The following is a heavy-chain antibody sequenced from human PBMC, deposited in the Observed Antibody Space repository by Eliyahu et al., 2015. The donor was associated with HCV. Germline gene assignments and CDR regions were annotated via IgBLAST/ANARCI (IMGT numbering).Heavy chain of an antibody. CDR2: ISGSGGST. V-gene: IGHV3-23*01. CDR3: AKVIQRNYFGRGIDY. D-gene: IGHD3-10*02. Sequence: EVQLLESGGGLVQPGGSLRLSXAASGFTFSSYAMXWVRQAPGKGLEWVSAISGSGGSTYYADSVKGRFTISRDNSKNTLYLQMNSLRAEDTAVYYCAKVIQRNYFGRGIDYWGQGTLVTVSS. J-gene: IGHJ4*02. CDR1: GFTFSSYA.